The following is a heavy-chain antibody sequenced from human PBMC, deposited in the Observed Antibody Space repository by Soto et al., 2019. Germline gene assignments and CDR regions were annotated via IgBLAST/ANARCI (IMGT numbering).Heavy chain of an antibody. CDR1: GFTFSSYG. V-gene: IGHV3-33*01. D-gene: IGHD3-22*01. Sequence: GGSLRLSCAASGFTFSSYGMHWVRQAPGKGLEWVAVIWYDGSNKYYADSVKGRFTISRDNSKNTLYLQMNSLRAEDTAVYYCARFIYYDSSGQNTPRDDAFDIWGQGTMVTVSS. CDR2: IWYDGSNK. J-gene: IGHJ3*02. CDR3: ARFIYYDSSGQNTPRDDAFDI.